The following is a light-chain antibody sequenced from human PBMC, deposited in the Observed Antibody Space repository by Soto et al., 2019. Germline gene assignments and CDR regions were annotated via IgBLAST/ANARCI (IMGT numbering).Light chain of an antibody. V-gene: IGKV3-15*01. CDR3: QQYNSWPFT. J-gene: IGKJ4*01. CDR1: QSVSSD. Sequence: EIVMTQSPATLSVSPGERATLSCRASQSVSSDLAWYQQKPGQAPRLLISGASTRATGIPATFSGSGSGTEFTLTISSLQSEDFAGYYCQQYNSWPFTFGGGTKVDIK. CDR2: GAS.